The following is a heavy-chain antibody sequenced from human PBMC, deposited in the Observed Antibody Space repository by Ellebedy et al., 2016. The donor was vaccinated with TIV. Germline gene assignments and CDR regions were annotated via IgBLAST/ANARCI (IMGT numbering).Heavy chain of an antibody. CDR2: VSWNSYSV. D-gene: IGHD6-19*01. V-gene: IGHV3-9*01. Sequence: GGSLRLXXAASGFTFDDYAMHWVRQAPGKGLEWVSGVSWNSYSVVYADSVKGRFTISRDSAKDLVTLQMNSLRVEDTAVYYCVREFKSSWFSFLFDFWGQGALVTVSS. CDR3: VREFKSSWFSFLFDF. J-gene: IGHJ4*02. CDR1: GFTFDDYA.